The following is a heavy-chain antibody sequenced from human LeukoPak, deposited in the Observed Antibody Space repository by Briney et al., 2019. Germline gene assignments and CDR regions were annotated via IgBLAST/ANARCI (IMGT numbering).Heavy chain of an antibody. D-gene: IGHD6-13*01. CDR2: ISSSSSTI. CDR3: ARVEAAAGYYYYYMDV. V-gene: IGHV3-48*04. Sequence: GGSLRLSCAASGFTFSSYSMNWVRQAPGKGREWVSYISSSSSTIYYADSVKGRFTISRDNAKNSLYLQMNSLRAEDTAVYYCARVEAAAGYYYYYMDVWGKGTTVTVSS. CDR1: GFTFSSYS. J-gene: IGHJ6*03.